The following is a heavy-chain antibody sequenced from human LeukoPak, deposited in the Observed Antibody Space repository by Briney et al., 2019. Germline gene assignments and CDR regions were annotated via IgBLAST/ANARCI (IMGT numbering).Heavy chain of an antibody. D-gene: IGHD6-13*01. CDR3: ARDGISSSWHNWFDP. V-gene: IGHV3-30*04. CDR1: GFTFSSYA. CDR2: ISYDGSNK. Sequence: PGGSLRLSCAASGFTFSSYAMHWVRQAPGKGLEWVAVISYDGSNKYYADSVKGRFTISRDNSKNTLYLQMNSLRAEDTAVYYCARDGISSSWHNWFDPWGQGTLVTVSS. J-gene: IGHJ5*02.